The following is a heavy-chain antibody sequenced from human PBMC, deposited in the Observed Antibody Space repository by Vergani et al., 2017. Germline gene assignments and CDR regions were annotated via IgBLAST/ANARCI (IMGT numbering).Heavy chain of an antibody. V-gene: IGHV1-46*01. CDR1: GYTFTSYY. Sequence: QVQLVQSGAEVKKPGASVKVSCKASGYTFTSYYMHWVRQAPGQGLEWMGIINPSGGSTSYAQKFQGRVTISVDTSKNQFSLKLSSVTAADTAVYYCARMWAYYYDSSSNVYWGQGTLVTVSS. J-gene: IGHJ4*02. CDR2: INPSGGST. D-gene: IGHD3-22*01. CDR3: ARMWAYYYDSSSNVY.